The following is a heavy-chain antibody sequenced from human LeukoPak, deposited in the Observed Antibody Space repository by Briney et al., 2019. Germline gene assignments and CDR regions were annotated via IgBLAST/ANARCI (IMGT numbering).Heavy chain of an antibody. J-gene: IGHJ6*03. CDR3: ARVYCSSTSCSRARPYYMDV. Sequence: GGSLRLSCAASEFTFSTYAMHWVRQAPGKGPEWVAVISRDGLDTYYADSVRGRFTISRDNAKNSLYLQMNSLRAEDTAVYYCARVYCSSTSCSRARPYYMDVWGKGTTVTISS. D-gene: IGHD2-2*01. V-gene: IGHV3-30*04. CDR1: EFTFSTYA. CDR2: ISRDGLDT.